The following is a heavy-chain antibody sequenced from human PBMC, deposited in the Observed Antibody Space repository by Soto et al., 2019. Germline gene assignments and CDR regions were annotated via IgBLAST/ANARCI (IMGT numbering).Heavy chain of an antibody. CDR2: IYTSGST. CDR3: ARGDVRSDYGDYVDYYYGMDV. V-gene: IGHV4-4*07. Sequence: WETLSLTCTVSGGSISSYYWSWIRQPAGKGLEWIGRIYTSGSTNYNPSLKSRVTMSVDTSKNQFSLKLSSVTAADTAVYYCARGDVRSDYGDYVDYYYGMDVWGQGTTVTVSS. D-gene: IGHD4-17*01. J-gene: IGHJ6*02. CDR1: GGSISSYY.